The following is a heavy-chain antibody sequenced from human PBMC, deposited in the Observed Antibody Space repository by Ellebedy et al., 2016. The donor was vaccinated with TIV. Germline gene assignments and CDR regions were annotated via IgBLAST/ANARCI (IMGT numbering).Heavy chain of an antibody. Sequence: GESLKISCAASGFTFSDYAMSWVRQAPGKGLEWVSSIKGSGEDTFYADSVKCRLTISRDNSRNILYLQMNSLRVEDTAVYYCAKDRFGTARPSLYVFDNWGQGTLVTVSS. D-gene: IGHD6-13*01. J-gene: IGHJ4*02. CDR3: AKDRFGTARPSLYVFDN. V-gene: IGHV3-23*01. CDR2: IKGSGEDT. CDR1: GFTFSDYA.